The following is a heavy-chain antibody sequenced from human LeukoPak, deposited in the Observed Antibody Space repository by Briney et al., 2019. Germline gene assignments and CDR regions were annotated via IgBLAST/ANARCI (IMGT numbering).Heavy chain of an antibody. Sequence: PGGSLRLSCAASGFTFRTFGMHWVRQAPGKGLEWVAIIWYDGINKYCADSVKGRFTISRDNSKNTLYLQMNSLRAEDTAVYFCAKTVSGSHSYQGGDYWGQGTLVTVST. V-gene: IGHV3-33*06. CDR3: AKTVSGSHSYQGGDY. D-gene: IGHD3-16*02. J-gene: IGHJ4*02. CDR1: GFTFRTFG. CDR2: IWYDGINK.